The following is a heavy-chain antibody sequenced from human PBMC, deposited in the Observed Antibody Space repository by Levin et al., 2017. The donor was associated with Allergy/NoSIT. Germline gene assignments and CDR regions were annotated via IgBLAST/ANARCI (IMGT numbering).Heavy chain of an antibody. J-gene: IGHJ3*01. CDR1: GFTFRHSC. Sequence: AGGSLRLSCAASGFTFRHSCMTWVRQAPGKGLEWVANIRQDGSEENYVDSLKGRFTISRDNANNLLYLEMSSLRVEDTALYFCTRDPYDTGSVADFGAFDDWGQGTMVTVSS. V-gene: IGHV3-7*01. CDR3: TRDPYDTGSVADFGAFDD. CDR2: IRQDGSEE. D-gene: IGHD6-19*01.